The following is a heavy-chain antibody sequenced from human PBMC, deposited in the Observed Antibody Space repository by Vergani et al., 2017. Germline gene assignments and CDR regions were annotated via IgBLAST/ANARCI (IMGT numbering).Heavy chain of an antibody. CDR3: ARFWSGYLDGMDV. CDR2: IWYDGSNK. J-gene: IGHJ6*02. CDR1: GFTFSSYG. Sequence: QVQLVESEGGVVQPGRSLRLSCAASGFTFSSYGMHWVRQAPGKGLEWVAVIWYDGSNKYYADSVKGRFTISRDNSKNTLYLQMNSLRAEDTAVYYCARFWSGYLDGMDVWGQGTTVTVSS. V-gene: IGHV3-33*01. D-gene: IGHD3-3*01.